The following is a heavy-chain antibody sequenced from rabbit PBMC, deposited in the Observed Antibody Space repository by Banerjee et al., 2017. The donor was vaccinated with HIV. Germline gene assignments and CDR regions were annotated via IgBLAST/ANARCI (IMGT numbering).Heavy chain of an antibody. CDR3: ARAIYTGDGVAAGYFNL. Sequence: QEQLVESGGGLVTLGGSLKLSCKASGIDFSTYGISWVRQAPGTGLEWIAYIYPGYGTTDYASWAKGRFTISLDNAQNTVDLQMTSLTAADTATYFCARAIYTGDGVAAGYFNLWGPGTLVTVS. CDR2: IYPGYGTT. CDR1: GIDFSTYG. D-gene: IGHD4-2*01. J-gene: IGHJ4*01. V-gene: IGHV1S47*01.